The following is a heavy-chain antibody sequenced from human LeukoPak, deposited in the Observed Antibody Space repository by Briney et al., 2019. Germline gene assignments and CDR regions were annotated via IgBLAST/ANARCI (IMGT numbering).Heavy chain of an antibody. J-gene: IGHJ4*02. D-gene: IGHD1-26*01. V-gene: IGHV3-21*01. CDR1: GFTFSSHS. Sequence: PGGSLRLSCAASGFTFSSHSMSWVRQSPGKGLEWVSSISSSGSYIYHSDSVKGRFIISRDNAKNSMFLQMNSLRAEDTAVYYCAREWELSFDYWGQGTLVSVSS. CDR2: ISSSGSYI. CDR3: AREWELSFDY.